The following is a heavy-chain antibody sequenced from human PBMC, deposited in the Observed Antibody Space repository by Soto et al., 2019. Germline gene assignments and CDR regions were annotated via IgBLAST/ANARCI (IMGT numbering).Heavy chain of an antibody. CDR3: AREGSYSAYNFAHGIQLWSFDF. V-gene: IGHV4-4*07. Sequence: SETLSLTCTVSGGSINTFYWSWVRQPAGKGLEWIGRISSSGSTSFNPSLESRVAMSVDTSKNHFSLNLSSVTAADMAVYYCAREGSYSAYNFAHGIQLWSFDFWGQGALVTVSS. D-gene: IGHD5-12*01. CDR1: GGSINTFY. J-gene: IGHJ4*02. CDR2: ISSSGST.